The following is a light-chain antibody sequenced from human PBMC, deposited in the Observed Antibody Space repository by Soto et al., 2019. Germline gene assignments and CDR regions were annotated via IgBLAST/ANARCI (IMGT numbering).Light chain of an antibody. J-gene: IGKJ4*01. CDR3: QQYYSPPLT. V-gene: IGKV4-1*01. CDR2: WAS. CDR1: QSVLYSSNNKNY. Sequence: DIVMTQSPDSLAVSLGERATINCKSSQSVLYSSNNKNYLAWYQQKPGQPPKLLIYWASTRESGVPDRFSGSGSGTDVTLTISSLQAEYVAVYYCQQYYSPPLTFGGGTKVEIK.